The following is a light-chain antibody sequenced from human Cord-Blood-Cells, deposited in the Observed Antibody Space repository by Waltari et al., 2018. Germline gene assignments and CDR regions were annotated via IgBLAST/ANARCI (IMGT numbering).Light chain of an antibody. CDR1: SSDVGSDNL. CDR2: EGS. V-gene: IGLV2-23*01. J-gene: IGLJ1*01. Sequence: QSALTQPASVSGSPGQSITISCTGTSSDVGSDNLVSWYQQHPGKAPKLMIYEGSKRALGVAKRFSGSKSGNTDSLTISGLQAEDEADYYCCSYAGSSTFYVFGTGTKVTVL. CDR3: CSYAGSSTFYV.